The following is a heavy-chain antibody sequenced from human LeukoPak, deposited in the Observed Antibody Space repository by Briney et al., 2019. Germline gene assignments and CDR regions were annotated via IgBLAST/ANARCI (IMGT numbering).Heavy chain of an antibody. D-gene: IGHD5-18*01. CDR2: FDPEDGET. CDR3: ATGYSYGHFDY. Sequence: SVKVSCKASGYTFTSYYMHWVRQAPGKGLEWMGGFDPEDGETIYAQKFQGRVTMTEDTSTDTAYMELSSLRSEDTAVYYCATGYSYGHFDYWGQGTLVTVSS. CDR1: GYTFTSYY. J-gene: IGHJ4*02. V-gene: IGHV1-24*01.